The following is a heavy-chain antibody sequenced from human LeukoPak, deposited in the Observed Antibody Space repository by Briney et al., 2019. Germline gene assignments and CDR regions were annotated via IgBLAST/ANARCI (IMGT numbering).Heavy chain of an antibody. V-gene: IGHV3-23*01. J-gene: IGHJ4*02. CDR3: AKGGYYYDSSGYYPGNY. D-gene: IGHD3-22*01. Sequence: GSLRLSCAASGFTFNTYGMTWVRQAPGKGLEWVSLLRGTGGTTYYADSVKGRFTISRDNSKNTLYLQMNSLRVEDTAVYYCAKGGYYYDSSGYYPGNYWGQGTLVTVSS. CDR1: GFTFNTYG. CDR2: LRGTGGTT.